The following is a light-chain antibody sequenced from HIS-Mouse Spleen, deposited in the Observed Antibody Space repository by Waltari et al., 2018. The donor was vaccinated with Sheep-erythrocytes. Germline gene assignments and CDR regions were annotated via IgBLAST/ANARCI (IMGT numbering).Light chain of an antibody. V-gene: IGKV3-11*01. CDR3: QQRSNWYT. CDR2: DAS. CDR1: QSVSSN. J-gene: IGKJ2*01. Sequence: EIVLTQSPATLSLSPGERATLSCRASQSVSSNLAWDQQKPGQAPRLLIYDASNRATGIPARFSGSGSGTDFTLTISSLEPEDFAVYYCQQRSNWYTFGQGTKLEIK.